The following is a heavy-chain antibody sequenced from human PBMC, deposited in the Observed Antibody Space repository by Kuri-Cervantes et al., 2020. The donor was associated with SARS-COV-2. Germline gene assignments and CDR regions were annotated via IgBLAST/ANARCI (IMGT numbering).Heavy chain of an antibody. D-gene: IGHD4-17*01. J-gene: IGHJ6*03. CDR1: GFTFDDYG. V-gene: IGHV3-20*01. Sequence: GESLKISCAASGFTFDDYGMSWVRQAPGKGLEWVSGINWNGGSTGYADSVKGRFTISRDNAKNSLYLQMNSLRAKDTALYHCATNDYGVSYMDVWGKGTTVT. CDR3: ATNDYGVSYMDV. CDR2: INWNGGST.